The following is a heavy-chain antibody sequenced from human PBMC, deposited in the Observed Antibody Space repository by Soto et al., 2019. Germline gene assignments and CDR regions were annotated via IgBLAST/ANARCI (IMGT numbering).Heavy chain of an antibody. Sequence: QVQLQESGPGLVKPSQTLSLTCTVSGGSISSGGYYWSWIRQHQGKGLEWIGYIYYSGSTYYNPSLKSRVTISVDTSKNQFSLKLSSVTAADTAVYYCARPRGYCTNGVCYLWHAFDIWGQGTMVTVSS. V-gene: IGHV4-31*03. CDR2: IYYSGST. CDR1: GGSISSGGYY. J-gene: IGHJ3*02. CDR3: ARPRGYCTNGVCYLWHAFDI. D-gene: IGHD2-8*01.